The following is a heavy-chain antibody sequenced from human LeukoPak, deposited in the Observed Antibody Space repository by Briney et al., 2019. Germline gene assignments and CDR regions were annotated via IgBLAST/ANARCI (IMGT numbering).Heavy chain of an antibody. Sequence: PGGSLRLSCAASGLAFADYAMHWVRQIPGKGLECVAHIHADGGRTFYADSVKGRFTVSRDNGKNSLFLQMDSLTSDDTALYYCSTWAFYHGLDVWGQGATVIVSS. D-gene: IGHD2/OR15-2a*01. V-gene: IGHV3-43*02. CDR3: STWAFYHGLDV. J-gene: IGHJ6*02. CDR1: GLAFADYA. CDR2: IHADGGRT.